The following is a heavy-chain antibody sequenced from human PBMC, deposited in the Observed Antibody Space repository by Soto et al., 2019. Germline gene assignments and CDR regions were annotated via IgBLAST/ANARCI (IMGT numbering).Heavy chain of an antibody. CDR3: ARNFDS. CDR2: IGHSGST. Sequence: PSETLSLTCADYGGSFSGYYWSWIRQPPGKGLEWIGDIGHSGSTNYNPSLKSRVTISVDTSKNQYSLNLNSVTAADTAVYYCARNFDSWGQGTLVTVSS. J-gene: IGHJ5*01. CDR1: GGSFSGYY. V-gene: IGHV4-34*01.